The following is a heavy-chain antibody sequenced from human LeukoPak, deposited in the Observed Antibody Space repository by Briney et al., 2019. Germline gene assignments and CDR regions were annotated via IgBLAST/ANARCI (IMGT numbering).Heavy chain of an antibody. CDR2: IIPIFGTA. CDR3: ARDPGATGYAH. D-gene: IGHD3-9*01. V-gene: IGHV1-69*13. J-gene: IGHJ4*02. Sequence: SVKVSCKASGGTFSNYAISWVRQAPGQGLEWMGGIIPIFGTANYAQKFQGRVSITADESTSTAYMELSSLRSEDTAVYYCARDPGATGYAHWGQGTLVTVSS. CDR1: GGTFSNYA.